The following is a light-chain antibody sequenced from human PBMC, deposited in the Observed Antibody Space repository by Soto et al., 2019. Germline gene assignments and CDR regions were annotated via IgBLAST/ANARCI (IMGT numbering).Light chain of an antibody. V-gene: IGKV1-12*01. J-gene: IGKJ2*01. CDR2: SIS. CDR1: QGISSW. Sequence: TQMTQSPSSVSASVGDRVTITCRASQGISSWLAWYQQKPGKAPKLLIYSISNLQSGVPSRFTGSGSGTEFTLTIRSVQPEDFATYYCQQANTFPYTFGQGTKL. CDR3: QQANTFPYT.